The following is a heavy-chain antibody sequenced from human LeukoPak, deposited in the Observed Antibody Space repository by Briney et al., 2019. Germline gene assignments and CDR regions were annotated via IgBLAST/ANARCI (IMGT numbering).Heavy chain of an antibody. CDR1: GFTFNSYG. Sequence: GGSLRLSCAASGFTFNSYGMHWVRQAPGKGLEWVAVISYDGSNKYYADSVKGRFTISRDNSKNTLYLQMNSLRAEDTAVYYCARVLAYCGGDCSIRGAFDIWGQGTMVTVSS. CDR3: ARVLAYCGGDCSIRGAFDI. CDR2: ISYDGSNK. V-gene: IGHV3-30*19. J-gene: IGHJ3*02. D-gene: IGHD2-21*02.